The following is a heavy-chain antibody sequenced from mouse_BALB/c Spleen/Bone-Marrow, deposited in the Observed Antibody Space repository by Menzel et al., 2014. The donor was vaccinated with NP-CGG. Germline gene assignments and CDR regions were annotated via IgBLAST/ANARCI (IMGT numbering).Heavy chain of an antibody. CDR2: ISSGGGNT. V-gene: IGHV5-9*03. CDR1: GFTFSSYT. J-gene: IGHJ4*01. Sequence: EVQRVESGGGLVKPGGSLKLSCAASGFTFSSYTMSWVRPTPEKRLEWVATISSGGGNTYYPDSVKGRFTISRDNAKNNLYLQMSSLRSEDTALYYCARYPSYYYGYAMDYWGQGTSVTVSS. D-gene: IGHD1-1*01. CDR3: ARYPSYYYGYAMDY.